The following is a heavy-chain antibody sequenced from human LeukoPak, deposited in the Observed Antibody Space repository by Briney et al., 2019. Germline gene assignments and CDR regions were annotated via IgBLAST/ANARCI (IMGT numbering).Heavy chain of an antibody. CDR2: IRSGSTYI. J-gene: IGHJ4*02. Sequence: GGSLRLSCAASGFTFSTYSMHWVRQAPGEGLEWVSSIRSGSTYINYADSVKGRFTISRDDAKKSLYLQMNSLRAEDTAVYYCARDGIFDYWGQGTLVTVSS. CDR1: GFTFSTYS. CDR3: ARDGIFDY. V-gene: IGHV3-21*01.